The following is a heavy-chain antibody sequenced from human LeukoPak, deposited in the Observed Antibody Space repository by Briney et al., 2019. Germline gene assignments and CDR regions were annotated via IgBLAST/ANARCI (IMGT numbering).Heavy chain of an antibody. CDR2: IYPGDSDT. CDR3: ARSGSLGTFDI. D-gene: IGHD1-26*01. J-gene: IGHJ3*02. Sequence: GESLKISCKGSGYSFTNYWIGWVRQMPGKSLEWMGIIYPGDSDTRYSPSFQGQVTISADKAISTAYLQRSGLKASDTAIYYCARSGSLGTFDIWGQGTMVTVSS. CDR1: GYSFTNYW. V-gene: IGHV5-51*01.